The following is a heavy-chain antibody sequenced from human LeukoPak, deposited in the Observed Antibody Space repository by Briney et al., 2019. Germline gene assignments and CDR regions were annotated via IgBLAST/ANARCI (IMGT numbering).Heavy chain of an antibody. CDR1: GFTFSSYA. CDR3: AKHPSSGYYYFDY. V-gene: IGHV3-23*01. D-gene: IGHD3-22*01. CDR2: ISGSGGST. J-gene: IGHJ4*02. Sequence: GGSLRLSCAASGFTFSSYAMSRVRQAPGKGLEWVSAISGSGGSTYYADSVKGRFTISRDNSKNTLYLQMNSLRAEDTAVYYCAKHPSSGYYYFDYWGQGTLVTVSS.